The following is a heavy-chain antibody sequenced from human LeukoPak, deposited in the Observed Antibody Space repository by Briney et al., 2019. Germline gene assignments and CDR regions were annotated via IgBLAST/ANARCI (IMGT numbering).Heavy chain of an antibody. V-gene: IGHV3-48*03. CDR2: ISSSGSTI. CDR3: VSHRGSGPY. CDR1: GLTFTSYE. D-gene: IGHD3-10*01. J-gene: IGHJ4*02. Sequence: PGGSRRLSCAASGLTFTSYEMNWVGKAPGKGLGGVSYISSSGSTIYYADSVKGRFTISRDNAKNSLYLQMNSLRADDTALYYCVSHRGSGPYWGQGTLVTVSS.